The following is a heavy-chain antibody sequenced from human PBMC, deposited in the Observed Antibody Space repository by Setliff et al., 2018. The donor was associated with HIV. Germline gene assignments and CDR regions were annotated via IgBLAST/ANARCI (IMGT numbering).Heavy chain of an antibody. Sequence: GASVKVSCKASGYTFTSYGMSWVRQAPGQGLEWMGGIIPISGTANYAQKFQGRVTITTDESTSTAYMELSGLRSEDTAVYYCARDFGGYCSSMSCPGLFDPWGQGTLVTVSS. V-gene: IGHV1-69*05. D-gene: IGHD2-2*01. CDR2: IIPISGTA. J-gene: IGHJ5*02. CDR3: ARDFGGYCSSMSCPGLFDP. CDR1: GYTFTSYG.